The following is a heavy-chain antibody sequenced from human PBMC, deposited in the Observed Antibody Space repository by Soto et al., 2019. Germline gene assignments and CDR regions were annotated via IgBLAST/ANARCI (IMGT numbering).Heavy chain of an antibody. Sequence: GGSLRLSCAASGFTFSTYDMHWVRQAPGKGLEWVAVISYEGSNKYYADSVKGRFTISRDNSKNTLYLQINSLRAEDTAVYYCARAKGYCSGGSCYYFDYWGQGTLVTVSS. V-gene: IGHV3-30-3*01. CDR3: ARAKGYCSGGSCYYFDY. CDR1: GFTFSTYD. CDR2: ISYEGSNK. J-gene: IGHJ4*02. D-gene: IGHD2-15*01.